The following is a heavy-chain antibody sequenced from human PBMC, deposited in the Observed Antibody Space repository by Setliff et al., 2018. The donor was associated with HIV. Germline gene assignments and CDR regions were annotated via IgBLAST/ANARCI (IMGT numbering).Heavy chain of an antibody. CDR2: IYYSGTT. V-gene: IGHV4-61*01. CDR1: GDSVSSASYY. J-gene: IGHJ6*03. Sequence: SETLSLTCTVSGDSVSSASYYWSWIRQPPGKGLGWIGYIYYSGTTKYNPSLKSRVTISVDTSKNQFSLKLSSVTAADTAVYYCASEAWTSYRSSSGYYYYYMDVWGKGTTVTVS. D-gene: IGHD6-6*01. CDR3: ASEAWTSYRSSSGYYYYYMDV.